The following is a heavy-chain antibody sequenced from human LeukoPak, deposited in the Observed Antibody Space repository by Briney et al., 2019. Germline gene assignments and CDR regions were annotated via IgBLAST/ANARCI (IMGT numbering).Heavy chain of an antibody. D-gene: IGHD3-9*01. J-gene: IGHJ4*02. V-gene: IGHV1-3*01. CDR1: GYTFTSYD. CDR2: INAGNGNT. Sequence: ASVKVSCKASGYTFTSYDINWVRQAPGQRLEWMGWINAGNGNTKYSQKFQGRVTITRDTSASTAYMELSSLGSEDTAVYYCARGSSILTGYTLLYWGQGTLVTVSS. CDR3: ARGSSILTGYTLLY.